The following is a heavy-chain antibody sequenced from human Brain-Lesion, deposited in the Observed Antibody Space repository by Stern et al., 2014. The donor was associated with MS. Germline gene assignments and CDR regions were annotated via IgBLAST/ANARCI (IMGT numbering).Heavy chain of an antibody. V-gene: IGHV4-61*02. Sequence: VQLVQSGPGLVKPSQTLSLTCTVSGASISSGTYFWTWIRQRAGKGLEXIGRISARGTPPSNPSLKSRVTFSLTTSKKEFPLKLSSVTAADTAVYYCARAYYYDTSGDSDAFNIWGQGTQVTVSS. CDR1: GASISSGTYF. CDR2: ISARGTP. D-gene: IGHD3-22*01. CDR3: ARAYYYDTSGDSDAFNI. J-gene: IGHJ3*02.